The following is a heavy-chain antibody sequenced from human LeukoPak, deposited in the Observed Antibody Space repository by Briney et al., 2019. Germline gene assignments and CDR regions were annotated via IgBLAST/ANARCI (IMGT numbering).Heavy chain of an antibody. CDR1: GFTFSSYG. CDR2: IWYDGSNK. V-gene: IGHV3-33*01. D-gene: IGHD3-22*01. CDR3: ARVYTMMDYFDY. Sequence: GGSLRLSCAASGFTFSSYGMHWVRQAPGKGLEWVAVIWYDGSNKYYADSVKGRFTISGDNSKNTLYLQMNSLRAEDTAVYYCARVYTMMDYFDYWGQGTLVTVSS. J-gene: IGHJ4*02.